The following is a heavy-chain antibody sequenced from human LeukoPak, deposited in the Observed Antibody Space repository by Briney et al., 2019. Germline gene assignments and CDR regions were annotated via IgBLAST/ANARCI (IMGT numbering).Heavy chain of an antibody. CDR1: GYSFTRYW. CDR3: ARLKSIAARYNWFDP. J-gene: IGHJ5*02. Sequence: GASMKISSKGSGYSFTRYWIGWVRQTPGKGLEWMGIIYHGDSDTRYSPSLQGQVTISADKSVTTSYLQWSRLKASDTAMYYCARLKSIAARYNWFDPWGKGTLVTVSS. CDR2: IYHGDSDT. V-gene: IGHV5-51*01. D-gene: IGHD6-6*01.